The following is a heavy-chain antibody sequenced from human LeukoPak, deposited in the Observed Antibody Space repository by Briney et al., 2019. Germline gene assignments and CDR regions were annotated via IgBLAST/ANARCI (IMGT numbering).Heavy chain of an antibody. D-gene: IGHD1-26*01. V-gene: IGHV3-7*01. Sequence: GGSLRLSCAASGFTFSSYWMSWVRQAPGKGLEWVANIKQDGSEKYYVDSVKGRFTISRDNAKNSLYLQMNSLRAEDTAVYYCARDRSIVGATPGKYYYYYGMDVWGQGTTVTVSS. CDR1: GFTFSSYW. CDR3: ARDRSIVGATPGKYYYYYGMDV. CDR2: IKQDGSEK. J-gene: IGHJ6*02.